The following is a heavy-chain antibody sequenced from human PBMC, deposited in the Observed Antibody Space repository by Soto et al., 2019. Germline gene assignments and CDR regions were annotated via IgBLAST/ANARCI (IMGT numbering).Heavy chain of an antibody. D-gene: IGHD2-21*01. Sequence: QLQLLESGPGLVKASETLSLTCSVSGGSISTSRSYWAWIRQPPGKGLEWLANIFYSGSTFYNPSLASRVSVSVDTSKNEFSLPLRSVTAADTAVYYCARQPTTGDTDLWFDPWGQGTLVTVSS. V-gene: IGHV4-39*01. J-gene: IGHJ5*02. CDR2: IFYSGST. CDR3: ARQPTTGDTDLWFDP. CDR1: GGSISTSRSY.